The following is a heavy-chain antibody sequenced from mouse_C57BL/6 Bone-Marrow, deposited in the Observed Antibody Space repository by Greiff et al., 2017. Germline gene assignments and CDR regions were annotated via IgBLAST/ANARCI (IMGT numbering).Heavy chain of an antibody. Sequence: VQLQQPGAELVKPGASVKLSCKASGYTFTSYWMHWVKQRPGQGLEWIGMIHPNSGSTNYNEKFKSKATLTVDKSSSTAYMQLSSLTSEDSAVYYCARRDYYGSSGDYFDYWGQGTTLTVSS. J-gene: IGHJ2*01. V-gene: IGHV1-64*01. CDR1: GYTFTSYW. D-gene: IGHD1-1*01. CDR3: ARRDYYGSSGDYFDY. CDR2: IHPNSGST.